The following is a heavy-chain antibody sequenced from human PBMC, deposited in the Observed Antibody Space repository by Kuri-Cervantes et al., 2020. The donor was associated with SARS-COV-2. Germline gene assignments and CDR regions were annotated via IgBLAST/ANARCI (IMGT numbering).Heavy chain of an antibody. CDR3: ARDLVPAAMLDY. J-gene: IGHJ4*02. CDR1: GFTFSSYA. D-gene: IGHD2-2*01. Sequence: GESLKISCAASGFTFSSYAMHWVRQAPGKGLEWVAVTTDDGTNKYYADSVKGRFTISRDNSKNTLYLQMNSLRAEDTAVYYCARDLVPAAMLDYWGQGTLVTVSS. CDR2: TTDDGTNK. V-gene: IGHV3-30-3*01.